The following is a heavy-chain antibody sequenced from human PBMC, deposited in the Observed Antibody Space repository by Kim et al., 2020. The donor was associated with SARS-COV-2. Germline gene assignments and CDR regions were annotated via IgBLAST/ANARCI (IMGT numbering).Heavy chain of an antibody. D-gene: IGHD3-22*01. CDR2: IWYDGSNK. Sequence: GGSLRLSCAASGFTFSSYGMHWVRQAPGKGLEWVAVIWYDGSNKYYADSVKGRFTISRDNSKSTLYLKMNSLRVEDTAVYYCARDYYDTSGAPYGMDVWG. CDR1: GFTFSSYG. V-gene: IGHV3-33*01. J-gene: IGHJ6*01. CDR3: ARDYYDTSGAPYGMDV.